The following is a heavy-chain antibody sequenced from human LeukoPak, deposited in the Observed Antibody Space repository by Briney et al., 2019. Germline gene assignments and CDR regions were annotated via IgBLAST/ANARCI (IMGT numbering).Heavy chain of an antibody. D-gene: IGHD3-10*01. CDR3: ARGGMVRGVITPPFDY. CDR2: IIPIFGTA. Sequence: GSSVKVSCKASGGTFSSYAISWVRQAPGQGLEWMGGIIPIFGTANCAQKFQGRVTITADKSTSTAYMELSSLRSEDTAVYYCARGGMVRGVITPPFDYWGQGTLVTVSS. CDR1: GGTFSSYA. V-gene: IGHV1-69*06. J-gene: IGHJ4*02.